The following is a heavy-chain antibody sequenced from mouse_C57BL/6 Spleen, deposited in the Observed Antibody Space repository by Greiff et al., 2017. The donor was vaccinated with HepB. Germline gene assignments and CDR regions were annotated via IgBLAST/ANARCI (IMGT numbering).Heavy chain of an antibody. CDR3: ARLPTVAFYYFDY. J-gene: IGHJ2*01. Sequence: QVQLKQSGAELVRPGASVKLSCKASGYTFTDYYINWVKQRPGQGLEWIARIYPGSGNTYYNEKFKGKATLTAEKSSSTAYMQLSSLTSEDSAVYFCARLPTVAFYYFDYWGQGTTLTVSS. CDR2: IYPGSGNT. D-gene: IGHD1-1*01. CDR1: GYTFTDYY. V-gene: IGHV1-76*01.